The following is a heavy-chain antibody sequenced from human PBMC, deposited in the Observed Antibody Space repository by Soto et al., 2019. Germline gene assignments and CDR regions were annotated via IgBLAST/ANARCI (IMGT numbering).Heavy chain of an antibody. Sequence: EEQLLESGGGLGQPGGSLRLSCASSGFTFNNYAMSWVRQAPGKWLEWVSGISCSGDKTHYGESVKCRFTISRDDSKNTLYLDMTRLRAEDTAVYYCAKARIMMILVLVMPGPESGSYYYMEVWGKGTTVIVSS. CDR2: ISCSGDKT. D-gene: IGHD3-16*01. J-gene: IGHJ6*03. V-gene: IGHV3-23*01. CDR1: GFTFNNYA. CDR3: AKARIMMILVLVMPGPESGSYYYMEV.